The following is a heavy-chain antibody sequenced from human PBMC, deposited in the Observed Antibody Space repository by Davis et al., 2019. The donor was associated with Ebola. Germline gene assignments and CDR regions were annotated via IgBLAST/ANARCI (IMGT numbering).Heavy chain of an antibody. Sequence: AASVKVSCKASGYTFTSYAIHWVRQAPGQRLEWMGWINAGNGNTRYSQKFQGRVTITRDTSASTAYMELSSLRSEDTAVYYCASPGYCSGGSCYFPGYWGQGTLVTVSS. CDR3: ASPGYCSGGSCYFPGY. D-gene: IGHD2-15*01. CDR1: GYTFTSYA. V-gene: IGHV1-3*01. CDR2: INAGNGNT. J-gene: IGHJ4*02.